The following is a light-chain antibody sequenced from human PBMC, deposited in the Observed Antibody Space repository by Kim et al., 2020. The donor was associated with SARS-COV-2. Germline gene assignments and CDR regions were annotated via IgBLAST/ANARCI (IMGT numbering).Light chain of an antibody. CDR2: SAS. V-gene: IGKV1-27*01. CDR3: QQSTGAPYT. Sequence: GDRVTISCRASRGISNYLAWYQQRPGAGPNLLIFSASTLQAGVPSRFSASGSGTDFTLNISSLQPEDVGTYYCQQSTGAPYTFGQGTKLEIK. J-gene: IGKJ2*01. CDR1: RGISNY.